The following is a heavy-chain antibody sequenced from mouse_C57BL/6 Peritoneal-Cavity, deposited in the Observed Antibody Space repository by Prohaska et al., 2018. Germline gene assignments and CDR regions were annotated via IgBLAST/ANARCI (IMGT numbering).Heavy chain of an antibody. J-gene: IGHJ4*01. CDR2: INSDIRTI. CDR3: ARLLGDY. Sequence: EVKLLQSGGGLVQPGGSLKLSCAASGIDFSRYWMSWVRRAQGKGLEWIGEINSDIRTINHAPSQKDKFISSRDNAKNTLYLQMSKVRSEDTAFYYCARLLGDYWGQGSSVTVSS. CDR1: GIDFSRYW. V-gene: IGHV4-1*01.